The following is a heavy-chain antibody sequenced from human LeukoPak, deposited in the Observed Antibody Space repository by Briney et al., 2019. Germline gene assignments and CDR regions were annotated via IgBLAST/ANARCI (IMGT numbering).Heavy chain of an antibody. V-gene: IGHV4-4*07. J-gene: IGHJ5*02. CDR1: GGSISNYY. CDR3: ASGSSGYDP. Sequence: SETLSLACTVSGGSISNYYWSWIRQPAGKGLEWIGRIYSSGTTIYNPSLKSRVTMSVDTSKNQFSLKLSSVTAADTAVYFCASGSSGYDPWGQGTLVTVSS. CDR2: IYSSGTT. D-gene: IGHD5-12*01.